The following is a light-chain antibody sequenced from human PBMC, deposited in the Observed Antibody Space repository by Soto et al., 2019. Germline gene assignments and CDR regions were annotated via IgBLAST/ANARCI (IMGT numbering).Light chain of an antibody. V-gene: IGKV1-5*01. CDR2: DAS. CDR1: QSISTW. J-gene: IGKJ1*01. CDR3: QHYSNGWA. Sequence: DIQMTQSPSTLSASVGDRVTITCRATQSISTWLAWYQHKPGKAPKILIFDASNLESGVPSRFSGSGSGTEFALTISSLQPDDFATYYCQHYSNGWAFGQGTKVEIK.